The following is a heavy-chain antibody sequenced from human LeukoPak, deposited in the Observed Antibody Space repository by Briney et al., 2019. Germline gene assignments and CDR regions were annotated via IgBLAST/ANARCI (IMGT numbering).Heavy chain of an antibody. Sequence: PGGSLRLSCEVSGFTFSDHYMSWIRQAPGKRLEWVPYISSGSTYTNYADSVEGRFTISRNNAKSSLYLQMNSLRAEDTAVYYCARGDYGGDYFDYWGQGTLVTVSS. D-gene: IGHD4-23*01. CDR1: GFTFSDHY. CDR2: ISSGSTYT. J-gene: IGHJ4*02. V-gene: IGHV3-11*05. CDR3: ARGDYGGDYFDY.